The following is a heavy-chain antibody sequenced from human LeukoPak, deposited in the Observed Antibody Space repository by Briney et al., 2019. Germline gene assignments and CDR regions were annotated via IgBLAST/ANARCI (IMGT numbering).Heavy chain of an antibody. CDR1: GGSISSYY. Sequence: SETLSLTCTVSGGSISSYYWNWIRQPPGKGLEWIGYIYYSGRTNYNPSLRSRVTISVDTSKNQFSLNLTSVTAADTAVYYCARFTPQGYGWGGYNRFDPWGQGTLVTVSS. CDR2: IYYSGRT. V-gene: IGHV4-59*01. CDR3: ARFTPQGYGWGGYNRFDP. J-gene: IGHJ5*02. D-gene: IGHD3-16*01.